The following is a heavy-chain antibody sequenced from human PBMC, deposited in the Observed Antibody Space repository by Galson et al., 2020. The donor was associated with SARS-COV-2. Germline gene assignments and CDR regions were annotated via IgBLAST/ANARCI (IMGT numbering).Heavy chain of an antibody. CDR1: GGSFSGYY. D-gene: IGHD6-13*01. V-gene: IGHV4-34*01. CDR3: ARGPRYSSSWYRPLIYYGMDV. Sequence: SETLSLTCAVYGGSFSGYYWSWIRQPPGKGLEWIGEINHSGSTNYNPSLKSRVTISVDTSKNQFSLKLSSVTAADTAVYYCARGPRYSSSWYRPLIYYGMDVWGQGTTVTVSS. CDR2: INHSGST. J-gene: IGHJ6*02.